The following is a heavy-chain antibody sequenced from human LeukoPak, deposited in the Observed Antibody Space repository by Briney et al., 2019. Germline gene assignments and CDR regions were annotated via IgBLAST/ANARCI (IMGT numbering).Heavy chain of an antibody. V-gene: IGHV3-23*01. Sequence: GGSLRLSCVGSGFTFRSHAMSWVRQAPEKGLEFVSGIYENGGTTYYADSVQGRFTISRDNPKSTLCLQMNSLRAEDTAVYYCAKQLGYCSDGSCYFPYWGQGTLVTVSS. CDR1: GFTFRSHA. CDR2: IYENGGTT. J-gene: IGHJ4*02. CDR3: AKQLGYCSDGSCYFPY. D-gene: IGHD2-15*01.